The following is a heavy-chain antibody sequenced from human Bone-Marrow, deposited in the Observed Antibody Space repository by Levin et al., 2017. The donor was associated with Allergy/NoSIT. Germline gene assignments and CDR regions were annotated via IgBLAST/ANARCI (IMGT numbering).Heavy chain of an antibody. V-gene: IGHV1-18*01. D-gene: IGHD2-2*01. CDR1: GGTFSSYS. CDR2: FSAYNGKS. CDR3: ARVSLGAMSSEY. J-gene: IGHJ4*02. Sequence: ASVKVSCKASGGTFSSYSITWVRQAPGQGLEWMGWFSAYNGKSNYAQKVQDRVTMTTDTSTSTAYMELRSLRSDDTAVYYCARVSLGAMSSEYWGQGTQVTVSS.